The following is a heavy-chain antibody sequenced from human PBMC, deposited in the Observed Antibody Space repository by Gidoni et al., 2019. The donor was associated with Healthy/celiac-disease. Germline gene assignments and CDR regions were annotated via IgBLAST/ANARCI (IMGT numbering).Heavy chain of an antibody. CDR2: IKSKTDGGTT. CDR3: TTVVGWYEDYYYGMDV. CDR1: GFTFSNAW. V-gene: IGHV3-15*01. J-gene: IGHJ6*02. Sequence: EVQLVESGGGLVKPGGSLRLSCAASGFTFSNAWMSWVRQAPGKGLEWGGRIKSKTDGGTTDYAAPVKGRFTISRDDSKNTLYLQMNSLKTEDTAVYYCTTVVGWYEDYYYGMDVWGQGTTVTVSS. D-gene: IGHD6-19*01.